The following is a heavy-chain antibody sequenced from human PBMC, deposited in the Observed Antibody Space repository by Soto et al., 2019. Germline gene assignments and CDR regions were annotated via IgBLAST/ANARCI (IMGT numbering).Heavy chain of an antibody. Sequence: ASVKVSCKASGGTFSSYGISWVRQAPGQGLEWMGWISAYNGNTNYAQKLQGRVTMTTDTSTSTAYMELRSLRSDDTAVYYCAKDSSGWLPAWGQGTLVTVSS. J-gene: IGHJ4*02. D-gene: IGHD6-19*01. V-gene: IGHV1-18*04. CDR2: ISAYNGNT. CDR1: GGTFSSYG. CDR3: AKDSSGWLPA.